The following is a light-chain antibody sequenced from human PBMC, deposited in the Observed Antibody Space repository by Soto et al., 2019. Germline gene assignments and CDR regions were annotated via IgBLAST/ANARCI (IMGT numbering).Light chain of an antibody. CDR2: DVS. CDR3: SSYTTSKTVV. J-gene: IGLJ2*01. Sequence: QSALTQPASVSGSPGQSITFSCTGTSSDVGRFNYVSWHQQHPGKAPKLIIYDVSYRPSGVSDRFSASKSGNTASLTISGLQAEDEADYYCSSYTTSKTVVFGGGTKVTVL. V-gene: IGLV2-14*03. CDR1: SSDVGRFNY.